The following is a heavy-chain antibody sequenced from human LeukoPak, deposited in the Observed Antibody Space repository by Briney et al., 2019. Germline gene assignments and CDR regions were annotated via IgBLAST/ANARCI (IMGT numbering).Heavy chain of an antibody. CDR1: GFTFSSYA. J-gene: IGHJ4*02. D-gene: IGHD6-19*01. CDR3: ARDQDSSGWYTFGY. V-gene: IGHV3-30*04. CDR2: ISYDGSNK. Sequence: GGSLRLSCAASGFTFSSYAMHWVRQAPGKGLEWVAVISYDGSNKYYADSVKGRFTISRDNSKNTLYLQMNSLRAEDTAVYYCARDQDSSGWYTFGYWGQGTLVTVSS.